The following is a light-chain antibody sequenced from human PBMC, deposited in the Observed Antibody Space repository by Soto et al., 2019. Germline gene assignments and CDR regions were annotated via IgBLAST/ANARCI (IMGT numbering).Light chain of an antibody. J-gene: IGKJ4*01. CDR1: QSVSSSY. Sequence: EIVLTQSPCTLSLSPGERATLSCRASQSVSSSYLAWYQQKPGQAPRLLIYGASSRATGIPDRFSGSGSGTDFTLTISRLEPEDFAVYYCQQYDNSPLTFGGGTKVDIK. V-gene: IGKV3-20*01. CDR2: GAS. CDR3: QQYDNSPLT.